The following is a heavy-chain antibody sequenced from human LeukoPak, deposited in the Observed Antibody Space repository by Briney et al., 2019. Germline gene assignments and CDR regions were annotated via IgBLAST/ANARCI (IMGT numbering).Heavy chain of an antibody. CDR3: ARGFTMVRGAKGY. J-gene: IGHJ4*02. D-gene: IGHD3-10*01. CDR2: MNPNSSNT. V-gene: IGHV1-8*01. Sequence: EASVKVSCKASGYTFTSYDINWVRQATGQGLEWMGWMNPNSSNTGYAQKFQGRVTMTRNTSISTAYMELSSLRSEDTAVYYCARGFTMVRGAKGYWGQGTLVTVSS. CDR1: GYTFTSYD.